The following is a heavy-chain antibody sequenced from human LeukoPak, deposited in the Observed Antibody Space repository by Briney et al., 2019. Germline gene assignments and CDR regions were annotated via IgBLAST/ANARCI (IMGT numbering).Heavy chain of an antibody. J-gene: IGHJ4*02. CDR3: VRSRLGAGPIQWLPTHY. Sequence: GGSLRLSCAASGFTFNNYDMPWVRQAPGKGLEWVSAITSSGVDTYYISSVRRRFTISRDNYKTMLYLQMNSRRAEATAVYYPVRSRLGAGPIQWLPTHYWGQGTLVTVSS. CDR1: GFTFNNYD. CDR2: ITSSGVDT. V-gene: IGHV3-23*01. D-gene: IGHD6-19*01.